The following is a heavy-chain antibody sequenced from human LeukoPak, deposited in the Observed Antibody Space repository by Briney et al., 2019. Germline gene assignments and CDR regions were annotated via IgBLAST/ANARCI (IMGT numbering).Heavy chain of an antibody. CDR3: AKALGGIGNGFHI. J-gene: IGHJ3*02. CDR1: GFTFSSYW. D-gene: IGHD6-13*01. CDR2: INSDGSST. Sequence: PGGSLRLSCAASGFTFSSYWMQWVRQAPGKGLMWVSRINSDGSSTSYADSVKGRFTISRDNTKNTLYLRMNSLRAEDTAVYYCAKALGGIGNGFHIWGQGTMVTVSS. V-gene: IGHV3-74*01.